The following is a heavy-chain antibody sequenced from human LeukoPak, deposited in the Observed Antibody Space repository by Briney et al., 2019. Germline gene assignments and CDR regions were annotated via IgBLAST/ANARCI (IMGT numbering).Heavy chain of an antibody. CDR2: IYYSGST. CDR3: ARHHIQPRHYFDY. V-gene: IGHV4-59*08. CDR1: GGSISSYY. Sequence: SETLSLTCTVSGGSISSYYWSWIRQPPGKGMEWIGFIYYSGSTNYNPSLRSRVTLSVDTSKNQFSLKLSSVTAAGTAVYYCARHHIQPRHYFDYSGQGTLVPVSS. J-gene: IGHJ4*02. D-gene: IGHD6-25*01.